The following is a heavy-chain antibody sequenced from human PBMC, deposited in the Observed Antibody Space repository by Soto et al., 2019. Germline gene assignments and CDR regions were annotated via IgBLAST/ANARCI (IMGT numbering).Heavy chain of an antibody. Sequence: PVTLSLSCTVSGGSISSTSYYWGWIRQPPGKGLEWIGSVYFTGSTYYSPSLKSRVTISVDTSKNQFSLRLSSMTAEDTAVYYCARXGGYCSSPTCCANWFDPWGQGALVTVSS. CDR2: VYFTGST. CDR1: GGSISSTSYY. J-gene: IGHJ5*02. V-gene: IGHV4-39*01. CDR3: ARXGGYCSSPTCCANWFDP. D-gene: IGHD2-2*01.